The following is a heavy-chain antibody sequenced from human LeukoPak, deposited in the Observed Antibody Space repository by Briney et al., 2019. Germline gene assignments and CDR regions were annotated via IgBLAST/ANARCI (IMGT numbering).Heavy chain of an antibody. V-gene: IGHV4-38-2*02. CDR2: IYHSGRT. CDR1: AYSISSGYY. D-gene: IGHD6-13*01. Sequence: SETLSLTCTVSAYSISSGYYWGWIRQPPGKGLEWIGSIYHSGRTFYNPSLKSRVTISVDTSKNQFSLKLSSVTAADTAVYYCARLGIYSSSWYLAFDIWGQGTMVTVSS. CDR3: ARLGIYSSSWYLAFDI. J-gene: IGHJ3*02.